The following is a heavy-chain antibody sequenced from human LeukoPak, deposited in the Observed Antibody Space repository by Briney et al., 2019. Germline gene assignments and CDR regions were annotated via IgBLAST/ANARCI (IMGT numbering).Heavy chain of an antibody. J-gene: IGHJ4*02. D-gene: IGHD6-13*01. CDR3: AIEQHLVIHY. CDR2: INAGNGNT. V-gene: IGHV1-3*01. Sequence: ASVTVSCTASGYTLTNYAMHWVRQAPGQRLEWMGWINAGNGNTKYSQKFQGRVTITRDTSASTAYMELSSLTSEDTAVYYCAIEQHLVIHYWGQGTLVTVSS. CDR1: GYTLTNYA.